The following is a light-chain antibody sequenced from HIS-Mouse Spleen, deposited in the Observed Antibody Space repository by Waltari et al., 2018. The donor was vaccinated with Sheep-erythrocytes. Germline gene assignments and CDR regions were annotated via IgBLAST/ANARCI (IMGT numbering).Light chain of an antibody. V-gene: IGLV2-14*01. Sequence: QSALTQPASVSGSPGQSITISCTGTSSDVGGYNYVSWYQQHPGKAPKLMIYEVSNRPPGVSNRFSGSNAGNTASLTISGLQAEDEADYYCSSYTSSSTPVVFGGGTKLTVL. J-gene: IGLJ2*01. CDR3: SSYTSSSTPVV. CDR1: SSDVGGYNY. CDR2: EVS.